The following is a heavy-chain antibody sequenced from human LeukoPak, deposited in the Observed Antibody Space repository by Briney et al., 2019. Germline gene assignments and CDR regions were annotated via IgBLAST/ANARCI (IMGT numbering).Heavy chain of an antibody. Sequence: SETLSLICTVSGGSINSYYWNWIRQPPGKGLELIGYIYNSGSPTYNPFLKSRVTISVDTSKNQFSLKLSSVTAADTAVYYCARPRQQLVLGLNWFDPWGQGTLVTVSS. CDR2: IYNSGSP. CDR3: ARPRQQLVLGLNWFDP. CDR1: GGSINSYY. D-gene: IGHD6-13*01. V-gene: IGHV4-59*08. J-gene: IGHJ5*02.